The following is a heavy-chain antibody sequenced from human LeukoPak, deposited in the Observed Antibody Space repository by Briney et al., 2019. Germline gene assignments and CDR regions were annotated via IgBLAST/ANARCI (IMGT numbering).Heavy chain of an antibody. CDR2: ISYGGNNK. V-gene: IGHV3-30*04. CDR3: AKDLFYYGSGSPPFDS. D-gene: IGHD3-10*01. J-gene: IGHJ4*02. Sequence: GGSLRLSCAASGFTFSSYAMHWVRQAPGKGLEWVAVISYGGNNKYYADSVRGRFTISRDNSKNTLFLQMKSLRPEDTAVYYCAKDLFYYGSGSPPFDSWGQGTLVTVSS. CDR1: GFTFSSYA.